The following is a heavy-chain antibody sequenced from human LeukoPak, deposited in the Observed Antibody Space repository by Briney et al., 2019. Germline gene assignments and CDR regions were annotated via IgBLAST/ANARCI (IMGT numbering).Heavy chain of an antibody. D-gene: IGHD2-2*01. V-gene: IGHV1-2*02. CDR1: GYTFTGYY. J-gene: IGHJ4*02. Sequence: ASVKVSCKTSGYTFTGYYMHWVRQAPGQGLEWMGWINPNNFDTNYAQKFQGRVAMTRDTSISTVYMELRRLTSDDTAVYYCARDRSRYFDYWGQGTLVTVSS. CDR2: INPNNFDT. CDR3: ARDRSRYFDY.